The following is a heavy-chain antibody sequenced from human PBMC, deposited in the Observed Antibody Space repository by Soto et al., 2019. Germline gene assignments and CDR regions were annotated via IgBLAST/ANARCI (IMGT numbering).Heavy chain of an antibody. D-gene: IGHD1-26*01. CDR3: VRGASLNFDY. CDR1: GFTFDDYG. J-gene: IGHJ4*02. V-gene: IGHV3-20*04. Sequence: EVQLVESGGGVLRPGGSLRLSCAASGFTFDDYGMSWARQAPGKGLEWVSGGNWNGGSTGYADSVKGRFTISRDNAQNSLYLQMNSLRAEDTAFYYCVRGASLNFDYWGQGTLVTVSS. CDR2: GNWNGGST.